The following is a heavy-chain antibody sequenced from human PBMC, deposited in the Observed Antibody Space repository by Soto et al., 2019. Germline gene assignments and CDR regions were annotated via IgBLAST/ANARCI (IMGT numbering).Heavy chain of an antibody. CDR1: GFTFSSYS. V-gene: IGHV3-48*02. J-gene: IGHJ5*02. CDR3: ARDSVTYDFWSGYLKPYNWFDP. CDR2: ISSSSTI. D-gene: IGHD3-3*01. Sequence: GGSLRLSCAASGFTFSSYSMNWVRQAPGKGLEWVSYISSSSTIYYADSVKGRFTISRDNAKNSLYLQMNSLRDEDTAVYYCARDSVTYDFWSGYLKPYNWFDPWGQGTLVTVSS.